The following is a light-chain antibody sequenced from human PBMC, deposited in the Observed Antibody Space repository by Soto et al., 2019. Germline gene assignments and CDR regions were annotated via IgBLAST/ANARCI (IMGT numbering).Light chain of an antibody. J-gene: IGKJ4*01. CDR2: ATS. CDR3: PKYTHAPT. Sequence: DIQLTQSPSSLSASVGDRVTITCRASQAISSYLAWYQQKPGKVPELLIYATSTLQSGAPSRFNGSGSGTDFTLTISSLQPEVAATYSCPKYTHAPTFGGGTNVEIK. V-gene: IGKV1-27*01. CDR1: QAISSY.